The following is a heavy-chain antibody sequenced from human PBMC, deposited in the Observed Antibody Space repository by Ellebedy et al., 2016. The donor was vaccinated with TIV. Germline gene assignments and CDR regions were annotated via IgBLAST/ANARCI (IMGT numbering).Heavy chain of an antibody. CDR3: AKGVVATTAFDY. V-gene: IGHV3-23*01. D-gene: IGHD5-12*01. CDR2: ISGSGGST. Sequence: GESLKISXAASGFTFSSYAMSWVRQAPGKGLEWVSAISGSGGSTYYADSVKGRFTISRDNSKNTLYLQMNSLRAEDTAVYYCAKGVVATTAFDYWGQGTLVTVSS. CDR1: GFTFSSYA. J-gene: IGHJ4*02.